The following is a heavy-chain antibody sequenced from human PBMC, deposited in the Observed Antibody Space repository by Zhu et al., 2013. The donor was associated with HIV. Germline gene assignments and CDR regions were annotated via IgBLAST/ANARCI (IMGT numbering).Heavy chain of an antibody. J-gene: IGHJ6*02. CDR3: ARIHDHSGSYEYYYYGMDV. CDR2: IIPIFGTA. D-gene: IGHD1-26*01. CDR1: GGTFSSYA. V-gene: IGHV1-69*01. Sequence: QVQLVQSGAEVKKPGSSVKVSCKASGGTFSSYAISWVRQAPGQGLEWMGGIIPIFGTANYAQKFQGRVTITADESTSTAYMELSSLRSEDTAVYYCARIHDHSGSYEYYYYGMDVWGQGTTVTVSS.